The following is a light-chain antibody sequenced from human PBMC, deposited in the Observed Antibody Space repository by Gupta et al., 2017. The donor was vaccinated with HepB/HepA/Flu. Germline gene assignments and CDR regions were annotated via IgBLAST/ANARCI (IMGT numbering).Light chain of an antibody. V-gene: IGLV1-36*01. Sequence: QSVLTQPPAVSEAPRQRVTISCSGSSSNIGNNAVNWDQQLPGKAPKLLIYYDDLLPSGVSDRFSGSKSGTSASLAISGLQEEDEADYYCAAWDDSLNGVVFGGGTKLTVL. J-gene: IGLJ2*01. CDR3: AAWDDSLNGVV. CDR1: SSNIGNNA. CDR2: YDD.